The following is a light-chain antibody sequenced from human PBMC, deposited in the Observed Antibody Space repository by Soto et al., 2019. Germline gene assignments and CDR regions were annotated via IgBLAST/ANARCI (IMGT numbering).Light chain of an antibody. CDR2: DAS. J-gene: IGKJ3*01. V-gene: IGKV1-33*01. CDR1: QDVRKY. CDR3: QQRHNLPHT. Sequence: DIQMTQSPSSLSASVGDRVTITCQARQDVRKYLSWYQQKARKAPKLLIYDASNLETGVPSMFSGSGSGTDFTFAISSLQPEDIATYYCQQRHNLPHTFGPGTKVDIK.